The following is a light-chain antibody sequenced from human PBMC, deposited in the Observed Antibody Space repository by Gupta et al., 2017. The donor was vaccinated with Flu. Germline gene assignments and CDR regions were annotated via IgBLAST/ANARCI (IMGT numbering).Light chain of an antibody. CDR3: QQYNNLPPCT. CDR1: QEIRSN. J-gene: IGKJ2*02. CDR2: DAS. Sequence: SYLSASTGDRGIISCRARQEIRSNLAWYQQKPGKAPRRLIYDASDRKTGVPSRFSGSGYGTDVTFTISSRQQEDFGTYYCQQYNNLPPCTFGQGTKVEIK. V-gene: IGKV1-33*01.